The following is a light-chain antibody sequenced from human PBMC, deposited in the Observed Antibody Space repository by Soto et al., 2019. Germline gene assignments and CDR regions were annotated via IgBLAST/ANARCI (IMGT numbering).Light chain of an antibody. CDR1: PAGCCHY. V-gene: IGKV3-20*01. CDR3: QQCGSSPS. J-gene: IGKJ1*01. Sequence: NGLTPSSGTPSFSPGGKGPLFCQARPAGCCHYLAWYPQKTGQGPRPLIYDTSSRATGIPDRFSGSGSGTDFTLAISRLEPEDFAVYYCQQCGSSPSFGQGTKVELK. CDR2: DTS.